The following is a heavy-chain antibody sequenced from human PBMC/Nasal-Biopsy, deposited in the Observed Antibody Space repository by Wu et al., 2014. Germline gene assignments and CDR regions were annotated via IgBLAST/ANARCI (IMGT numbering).Heavy chain of an antibody. Sequence: LRLSCAASGFTFNSYAMHWVRQAPGKGLEWVAVISYDGTNKYYADSVKGRLTISRDNSKNTLYLQLNSLRVEDTAVYYCAKDRRSSGWKNCFDLWGQGTLVTVSS. CDR2: ISYDGTNK. D-gene: IGHD6-19*01. V-gene: IGHV3-30*04. CDR3: AKDRRSSGWKNCFDL. CDR1: GFTFNSYA. J-gene: IGHJ5*02.